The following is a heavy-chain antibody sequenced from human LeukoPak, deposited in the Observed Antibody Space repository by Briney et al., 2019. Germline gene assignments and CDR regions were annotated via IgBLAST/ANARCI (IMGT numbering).Heavy chain of an antibody. V-gene: IGHV1-18*01. CDR3: ARVEQWLVHYYYYGMDV. J-gene: IGHJ6*02. Sequence: ASVKVSCKASGYTFTSYGISWVRQATGQGLEWMGWISAYNGNTNYAQKLQGRVTMTTDTSTSTAYMELRSLRSDDTAVYYCARVEQWLVHYYYYGMDVWGQGTTVTVSS. CDR1: GYTFTSYG. CDR2: ISAYNGNT. D-gene: IGHD6-19*01.